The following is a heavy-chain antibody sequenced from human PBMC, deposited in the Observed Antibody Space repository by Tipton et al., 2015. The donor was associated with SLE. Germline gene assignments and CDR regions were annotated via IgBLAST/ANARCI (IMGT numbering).Heavy chain of an antibody. Sequence: TLSLTCAISSGSISSAGYSWTWIRQPPGKGLEWIGEINHSGSTNYNPSLKSRVTISVDTSKNQFSLEVRSVTAADTAVYYCVRLRSKVLIDYWGQGTLVTVSS. D-gene: IGHD2-8*01. CDR1: SGSISSAGYS. J-gene: IGHJ4*02. CDR3: VRLRSKVLIDY. V-gene: IGHV4-30-2*01. CDR2: INHSGST.